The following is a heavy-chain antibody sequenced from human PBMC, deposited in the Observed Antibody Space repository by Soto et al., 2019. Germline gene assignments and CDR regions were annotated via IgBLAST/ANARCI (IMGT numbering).Heavy chain of an antibody. CDR1: GGTFSSYA. CDR2: IIPIFGTA. D-gene: IGHD3-3*01. J-gene: IGHJ6*02. CDR3: AGDPGIFVVVIAPLYYYGMDG. Sequence: ASVKVSCKASGGTFSSYAISWVRQAPGQGLEWMGGIIPIFGTANYAQKFQGRVTITADESTSTAYMELSSLRSEDTAVYYCAGDPGIFVVVIAPLYYYGMDGRAQRTTDTGSS. V-gene: IGHV1-69*13.